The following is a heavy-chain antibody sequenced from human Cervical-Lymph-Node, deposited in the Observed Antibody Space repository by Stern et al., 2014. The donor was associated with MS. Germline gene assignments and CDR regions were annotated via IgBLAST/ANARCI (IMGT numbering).Heavy chain of an antibody. CDR2: IYYSGST. D-gene: IGHD6-13*01. V-gene: IGHV4-31*01. Sequence: QVQLQESGPGLVKPSQTLSLTCTVSGGSISSGGYYWSWIRQHPGKGLEWIGYIYYSGSTYYNPSLKSLVTISVDTSKNQFSLKLSSVTAADTAVYYCARTYSSSWYNWFDPWGQGTLVTVSS. J-gene: IGHJ5*02. CDR3: ARTYSSSWYNWFDP. CDR1: GGSISSGGYY.